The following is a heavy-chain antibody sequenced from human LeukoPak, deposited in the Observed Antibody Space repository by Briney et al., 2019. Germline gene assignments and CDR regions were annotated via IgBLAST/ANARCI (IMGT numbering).Heavy chain of an antibody. V-gene: IGHV3-23*01. CDR1: GFTFSSYA. Sequence: TGGSLRLSCAASGFTFSSYAMSWVRKAPGKGLEGVSAISGSGGSTYYADSVKGRFTISRDNSKNTLYLQMNSLRAEDTAVYYCVKDGGSSSWSDPYYYYYMDVWGKGTTVTVSS. J-gene: IGHJ6*03. D-gene: IGHD6-13*01. CDR2: ISGSGGST. CDR3: VKDGGSSSWSDPYYYYYMDV.